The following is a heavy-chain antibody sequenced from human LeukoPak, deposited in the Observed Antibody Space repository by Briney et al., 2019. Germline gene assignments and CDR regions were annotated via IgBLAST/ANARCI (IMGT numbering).Heavy chain of an antibody. V-gene: IGHV4-4*07. Sequence: SETLSLTCTVSGGSIGSYYWSWIRQPAGKGLEWIGRIYTSGSTNYNPSLKSRVTISVDTSKNQFSLKLSSVTAADTAVYYCARGGNYDSSGYLMDFDYWGQGTLVTVSS. CDR3: ARGGNYDSSGYLMDFDY. D-gene: IGHD3-22*01. CDR1: GGSIGSYY. CDR2: IYTSGST. J-gene: IGHJ4*02.